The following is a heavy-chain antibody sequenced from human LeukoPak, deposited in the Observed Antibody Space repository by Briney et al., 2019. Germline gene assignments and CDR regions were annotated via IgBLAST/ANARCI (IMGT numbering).Heavy chain of an antibody. V-gene: IGHV3-48*03. Sequence: GGSLRHSCAASGFTFSSYEMNWVRQAPGKGLEWVSYISSSGSTIYYADSVKGRFTISRDNAKNSLYLQMNSLRAEDTAVYYCASGESCFDYWGQGTLVTVSS. J-gene: IGHJ4*02. CDR3: ASGESCFDY. CDR1: GFTFSSYE. CDR2: ISSSGSTI. D-gene: IGHD3-16*01.